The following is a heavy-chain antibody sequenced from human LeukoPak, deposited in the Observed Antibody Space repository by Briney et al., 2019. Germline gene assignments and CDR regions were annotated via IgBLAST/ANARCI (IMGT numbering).Heavy chain of an antibody. Sequence: GGSLRLSCAASGFTFSNYAMSWVRQAPGKGLEWVSVISGSGGSTYYADSVKGRATISRDNSKTTLILQMNSLRVEDAAVYYCAKGFSGVATVYQYAMDVWGQGTTVTVSS. V-gene: IGHV3-23*01. CDR3: AKGFSGVATVYQYAMDV. D-gene: IGHD3-3*01. CDR2: ISGSGGST. CDR1: GFTFSNYA. J-gene: IGHJ6*02.